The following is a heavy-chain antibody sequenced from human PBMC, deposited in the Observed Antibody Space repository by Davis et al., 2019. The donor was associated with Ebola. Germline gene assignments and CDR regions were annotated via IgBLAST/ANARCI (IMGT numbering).Heavy chain of an antibody. Sequence: RGSLRLSCATSGFTFTHYAMTWYRQAPGQGLQWVASVTASGGHTFYADSVKGRFSISRDNAKNSLYLQMNSLRGDDTAVYYCARLFGPRITMEVVAPLYFDYWGRGTLVTVSS. CDR3: ARLFGPRITMEVVAPLYFDY. CDR1: GFTFTHYA. J-gene: IGHJ4*02. CDR2: VTASGGHT. D-gene: IGHD3-22*01. V-gene: IGHV3-23*01.